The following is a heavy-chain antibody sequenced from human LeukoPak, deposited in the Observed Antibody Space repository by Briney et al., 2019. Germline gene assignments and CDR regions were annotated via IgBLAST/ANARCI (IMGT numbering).Heavy chain of an antibody. V-gene: IGHV4-59*11. J-gene: IGHJ6*02. CDR3: ARFGVDYDMDV. CDR2: IHYTGKP. CDR1: GGSFSGHY. Sequence: SETLYLTCSVSGGSFSGHYRTWIRQPPGKGLEWIGQIHYTGKPDYNPSLKSRITISVDTSKNQVSLQVSSVTAADSAIYYCARFGVDYDMDVWGHGTTVTVFS. D-gene: IGHD3-16*01.